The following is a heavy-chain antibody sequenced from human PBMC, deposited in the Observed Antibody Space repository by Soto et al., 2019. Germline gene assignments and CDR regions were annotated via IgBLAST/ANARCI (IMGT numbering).Heavy chain of an antibody. J-gene: IGHJ4*02. Sequence: EVQLLDSGGGLVQPGGSLRLSCAASGFDFSYYAMGWVRQAPGKGLEWVSCISDSGRPTYYADSVKGRFTMSRDNSKKMLYFLMTSLRAEDTARYYCAKDARRSSGWYYFDSWGQGSLVTVSS. CDR2: ISDSGRPT. D-gene: IGHD6-19*01. V-gene: IGHV3-23*01. CDR1: GFDFSYYA. CDR3: AKDARRSSGWYYFDS.